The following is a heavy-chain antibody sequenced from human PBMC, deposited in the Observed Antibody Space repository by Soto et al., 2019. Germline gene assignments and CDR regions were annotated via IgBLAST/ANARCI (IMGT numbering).Heavy chain of an antibody. V-gene: IGHV1-46*01. D-gene: IGHD6-25*01. CDR3: ARGFAASDY. CDR1: TYTFSNFY. CDR2: INPVDGAT. Sequence: QAHLVQFGAGVKKPGSSVKLSCQASTYTFSNFYIHWVRQAPGQGLEWMGMINPVDGATIYAPQFQGAVSMTRDTSTKPVYMEVNSLRSEDTALYYCARGFAASDYWGQGTLVTVSS. J-gene: IGHJ4*02.